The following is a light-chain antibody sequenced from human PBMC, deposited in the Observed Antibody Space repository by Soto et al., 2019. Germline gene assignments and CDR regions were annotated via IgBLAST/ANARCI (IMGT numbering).Light chain of an antibody. V-gene: IGLV2-14*01. Sequence: QSALTQPASVSGSPGQSITISCTGTSSDVGGYNYVSWYQQHPGKAPKLMIYDVSNRPSGVSNRISGSKSGNTASLNISDLQAEDEADYYCSSYTSSSTLVVFGTGTKVTVL. CDR1: SSDVGGYNY. CDR2: DVS. CDR3: SSYTSSSTLVV. J-gene: IGLJ1*01.